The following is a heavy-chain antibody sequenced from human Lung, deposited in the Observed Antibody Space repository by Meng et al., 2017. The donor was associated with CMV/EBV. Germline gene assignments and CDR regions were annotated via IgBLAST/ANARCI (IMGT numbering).Heavy chain of an antibody. CDR2: ITWDGGNT. V-gene: IGHV3-43D*03. CDR3: AKDGSDSSLGWLDP. D-gene: IGHD2-15*01. J-gene: IGHJ5*02. Sequence: SCASSGFIFDDHAMHWVRRRPGRVLEWVSLITWDGGNTYYADSVKGRFTTSRDNSKNSLYLQMNSLRTEDTALYYFAKDGSDSSLGWLDPWGQGTLVTVSS. CDR1: GFIFDDHA.